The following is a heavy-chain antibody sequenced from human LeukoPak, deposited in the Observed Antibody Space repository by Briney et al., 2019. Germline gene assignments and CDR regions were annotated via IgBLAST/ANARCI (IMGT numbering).Heavy chain of an antibody. CDR1: GYTFTSYA. J-gene: IGHJ6*02. V-gene: IGHV1-3*01. D-gene: IGHD3-3*01. Sequence: ASVKVSCKASGYTFTSYAFHWVRQAPGQRLEWLGWIHAGNGDTKHSQKLQDRLTITRDTSASTAYMELSSLRSEDTAVYYCARDLYHDFWSGGIWGQGTTVTVSS. CDR2: IHAGNGDT. CDR3: ARDLYHDFWSGGI.